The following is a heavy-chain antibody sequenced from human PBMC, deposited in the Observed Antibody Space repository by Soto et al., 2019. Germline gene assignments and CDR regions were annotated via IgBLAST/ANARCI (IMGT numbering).Heavy chain of an antibody. CDR1: GFSFSSNW. V-gene: IGHV3-74*01. CDR2: IDSEGTTT. J-gene: IGHJ4*02. CDR3: TREVGYYDSGYFDD. D-gene: IGHD3-22*01. Sequence: PGGSLRLSCAASGFSFSSNWMHWVRQAPGKGLVWVSRIDSEGTTTTYGDSVKGRFTISRDNAKNTLYLQMNSLRAEDTAVYYCTREVGYYDSGYFDDWGQGSLVTVSS.